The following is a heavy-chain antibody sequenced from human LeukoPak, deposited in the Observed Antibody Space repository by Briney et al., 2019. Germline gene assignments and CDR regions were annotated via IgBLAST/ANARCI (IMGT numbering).Heavy chain of an antibody. CDR1: GVTLSSYA. D-gene: IGHD6-19*01. V-gene: IGHV3-23*01. CDR2: ISSSGSGGNA. CDR3: ASGSGWAKYYFDY. J-gene: IGHJ4*02. Sequence: GGSLRLSCAASGVTLSSYAMSWARQAPGKGLEWVSGISSSGSGGNAYYADSVKGRFTISRDNAKNSLYLQMNSLRAEDTAVYYCASGSGWAKYYFDYWGQGTLVTVSS.